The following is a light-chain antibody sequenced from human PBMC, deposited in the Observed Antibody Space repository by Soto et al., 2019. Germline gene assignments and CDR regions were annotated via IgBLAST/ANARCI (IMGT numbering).Light chain of an antibody. CDR2: EGS. J-gene: IGLJ3*02. V-gene: IGLV2-23*01. CDR1: SSDVGSYNL. Sequence: QSALTQPASVSGSPGQSITISCTGTSSDVGSYNLVSWYQQHPDKAPKLMIYEGSKRPSGISNRFSGSKSGNTASLTISGLQAEDEADYYCCSYAGGNTWVFGGGTKLTVL. CDR3: CSYAGGNTWV.